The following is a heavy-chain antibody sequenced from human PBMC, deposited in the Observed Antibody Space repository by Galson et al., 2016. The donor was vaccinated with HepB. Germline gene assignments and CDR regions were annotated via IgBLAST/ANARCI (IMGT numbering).Heavy chain of an antibody. Sequence: SLRLSCAVSGLDFRRYWMHWVRQTPGKGLVWVSRINAVGTATGYADSVKGRFTISRDDAKNTLYLQMNTLRVEDTAVYYCTRETRWYFDLWGRGTLLTVSS. J-gene: IGHJ2*01. CDR3: TRETRWYFDL. CDR2: INAVGTAT. V-gene: IGHV3-74*01. CDR1: GLDFRRYW.